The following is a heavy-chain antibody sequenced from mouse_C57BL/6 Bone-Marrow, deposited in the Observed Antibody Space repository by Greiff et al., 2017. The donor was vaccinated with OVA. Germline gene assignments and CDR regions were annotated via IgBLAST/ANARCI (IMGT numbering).Heavy chain of an antibody. CDR1: GFTFSDFY. CDR3: ARDHNGITGYYAMDY. CDR2: SRNKANDYTT. Sequence: EVQRVESGGGLVQSGRSLRLSCATSGFTFSDFYMEWVRQAPGKGLEWIAASRNKANDYTTEYSASVKGRFIVSRDTSQSILYLQMNALRAEDTAIYYCARDHNGITGYYAMDYWGQGTSVTVSS. D-gene: IGHD2-1*01. J-gene: IGHJ4*01. V-gene: IGHV7-1*01.